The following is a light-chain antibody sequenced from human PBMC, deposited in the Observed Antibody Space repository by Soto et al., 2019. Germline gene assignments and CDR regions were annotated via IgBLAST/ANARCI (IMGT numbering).Light chain of an antibody. Sequence: EIVMTQSPVTLSVSPGEGATLSCRASQSVSSNLAWYQQKPGQAPSLLIYGAFTRATGIPARFSGTGSGTEFTLTISSLQSEDFALYYCQQYNDWPLTFGQGTKV. CDR2: GAF. J-gene: IGKJ1*01. V-gene: IGKV3-15*01. CDR3: QQYNDWPLT. CDR1: QSVSSN.